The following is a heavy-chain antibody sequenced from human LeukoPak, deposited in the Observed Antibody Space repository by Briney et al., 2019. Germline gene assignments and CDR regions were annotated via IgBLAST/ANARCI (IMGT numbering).Heavy chain of an antibody. V-gene: IGHV4-59*01. CDR1: GGSISSYY. Sequence: SETLSLTCTVSGGSISSYYWSWIRQPPGKGLGWIGYIYYSGTTNYNPSLKSRVTISVDTSKNQFSLKLSSVTAADTAVYYCTRGVYIAAAQYGYWGQGTLVTVSS. CDR3: TRGVYIAAAQYGY. J-gene: IGHJ4*02. CDR2: IYYSGTT. D-gene: IGHD6-13*01.